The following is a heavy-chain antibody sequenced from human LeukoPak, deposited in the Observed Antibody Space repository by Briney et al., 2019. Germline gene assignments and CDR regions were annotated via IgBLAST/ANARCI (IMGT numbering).Heavy chain of an antibody. J-gene: IGHJ5*02. V-gene: IGHV3-30*04. Sequence: GRSLRLSCAASGFTFSSYAMHWVRQAPGKGLEWVAVISYDGSNKYYADSVKGRFTVSRDDAKNTLFLQMTSLRVEDTAIYYCARDAYTTTSNWLDPWGQGTLVTVSS. CDR3: ARDAYTTTSNWLDP. CDR1: GFTFSSYA. D-gene: IGHD4-17*01. CDR2: ISYDGSNK.